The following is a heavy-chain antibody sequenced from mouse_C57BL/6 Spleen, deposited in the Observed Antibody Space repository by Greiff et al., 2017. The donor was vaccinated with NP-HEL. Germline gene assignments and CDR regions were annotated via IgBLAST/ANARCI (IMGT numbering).Heavy chain of an antibody. D-gene: IGHD1-1*01. V-gene: IGHV1-7*01. J-gene: IGHJ2*01. CDR1: GYTFTSYW. CDR2: INPSSGYT. CDR3: ARSPYSYGSSPYYFDY. Sequence: QVQLQQSGADLAKPGASVKLSCKASGYTFTSYWMHWVKQRPGQGLEWIGYINPSSGYTKYNQKFKDKATLTADKSSSTAYMQLRSLTYEDSAVYYCARSPYSYGSSPYYFDYWGQGTTLTVSS.